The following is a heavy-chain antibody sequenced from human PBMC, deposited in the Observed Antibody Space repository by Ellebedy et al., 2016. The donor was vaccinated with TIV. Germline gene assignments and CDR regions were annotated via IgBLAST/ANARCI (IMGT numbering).Heavy chain of an antibody. Sequence: ASVKVSCXASGYTFTSYYMHWVRQAPGQGLEWMGIINPSGGSTSYAQKFQGRVTMTRDTSTSTVYMELSSLRSEDTAVYYCARDWIVATTVEGYYYYGMDVWGQGTTVTVSS. CDR2: INPSGGST. D-gene: IGHD5-12*01. CDR3: ARDWIVATTVEGYYYYGMDV. J-gene: IGHJ6*02. V-gene: IGHV1-46*01. CDR1: GYTFTSYY.